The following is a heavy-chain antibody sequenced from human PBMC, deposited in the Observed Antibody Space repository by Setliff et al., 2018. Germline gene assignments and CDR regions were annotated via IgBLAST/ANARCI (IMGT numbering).Heavy chain of an antibody. CDR2: IYYSGST. Sequence: PSETLSLTCAVSGYSISSGYYWGWIRQPPGKGLEWIGSIYYSGSTYYNPSLKSRVTISVETSKNQFSLKLSSVTAADTAVYYCARAAGYSSSWYHYYYGMDVWGQGTTVTV. D-gene: IGHD6-13*01. CDR1: GYSISSGYY. V-gene: IGHV4-38-2*01. J-gene: IGHJ6*02. CDR3: ARAAGYSSSWYHYYYGMDV.